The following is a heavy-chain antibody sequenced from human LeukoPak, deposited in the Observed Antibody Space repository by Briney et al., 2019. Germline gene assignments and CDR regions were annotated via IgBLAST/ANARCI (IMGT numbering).Heavy chain of an antibody. V-gene: IGHV3-30*02. J-gene: IGHJ4*02. CDR1: GFTFSSYG. CDR3: TEDIPGTPFNY. Sequence: GSLRLSCAASGFTFSSYGMHWVRQAPGKGLDWVAFMQYDGSIKYYSDSVKGRFTISRDNSKSTLYLQMNSLRGEDTAVYYCTEDIPGTPFNYRGQGTLVTVSS. D-gene: IGHD1-20*01. CDR2: MQYDGSIK.